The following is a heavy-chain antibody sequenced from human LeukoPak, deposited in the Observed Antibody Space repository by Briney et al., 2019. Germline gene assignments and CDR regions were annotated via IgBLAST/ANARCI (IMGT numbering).Heavy chain of an antibody. Sequence: PGGSLRLSCAASGFTFSSYGMHWVRQAPGKGLEWVAVIWYDGSNKYYADSVKGRFTISRDNSKNTLYLQMNSLRAEDTAVYYCARKMGRSAGYYYYGMDVWGQGTTVTVSS. CDR1: GFTFSSYG. CDR2: IWYDGSNK. J-gene: IGHJ6*02. V-gene: IGHV3-33*01. D-gene: IGHD3-3*01. CDR3: ARKMGRSAGYYYYGMDV.